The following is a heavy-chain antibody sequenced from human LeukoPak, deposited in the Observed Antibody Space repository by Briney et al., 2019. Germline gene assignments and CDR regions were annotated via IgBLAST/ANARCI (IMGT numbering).Heavy chain of an antibody. D-gene: IGHD1-26*01. V-gene: IGHV4-39*07. CDR2: IYYSGST. CDR1: GGSISSSSYY. CDR3: ARGPWEYFDY. Sequence: SETLSLTCTVSGGSISSSSYYWGWIRQSPGKGLECIGSIYYSGSTYYSPSLKSRVTISVDTSKNQFSLNLSSVTAADTAVYYCARGPWEYFDYWGQGTLVTVSS. J-gene: IGHJ4*02.